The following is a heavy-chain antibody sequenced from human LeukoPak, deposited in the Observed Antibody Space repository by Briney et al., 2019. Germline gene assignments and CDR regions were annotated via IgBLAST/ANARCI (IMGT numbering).Heavy chain of an antibody. V-gene: IGHV1-24*01. J-gene: IGHJ4*02. CDR2: FDPEDGET. Sequence: ASVKVSCKVSGYTLTELSMHWVRQAPGKGLEWMGGFDPEDGETIYAQKFQGRVTMTEDISTDTAYMELSSLRSEDTAVYYCATNTVGAVNFDYWGQGTLVTVSS. D-gene: IGHD1-26*01. CDR3: ATNTVGAVNFDY. CDR1: GYTLTELS.